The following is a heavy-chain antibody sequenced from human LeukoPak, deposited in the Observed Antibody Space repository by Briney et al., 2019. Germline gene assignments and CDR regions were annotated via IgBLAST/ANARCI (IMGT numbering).Heavy chain of an antibody. Sequence: SETLSLTCTVSGGSISGSPHYWGWTRQPPGKGLEWIGSIYYSGNTYYNPSLKSRVTISVDTSKNQFSLRVSSMTAADTAVYYCTRGLYWFDPWGPGTLVTVSS. J-gene: IGHJ5*02. CDR3: TRGLYWFDP. V-gene: IGHV4-39*07. CDR1: GGSISGSPHY. CDR2: IYYSGNT.